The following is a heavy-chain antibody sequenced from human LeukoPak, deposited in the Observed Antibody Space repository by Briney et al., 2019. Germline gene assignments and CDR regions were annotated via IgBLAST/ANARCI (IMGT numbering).Heavy chain of an antibody. CDR2: ISGSGGST. CDR3: AKVGSWYPEYNWFDP. Sequence: GGSLRLSCAASGFTFSSYAMSWVRQAPGKGLEWVSAISGSGGSTYYTDSVKGRFTISRDNSKNTLYLQMNSLRAEDTAVYYCAKVGSWYPEYNWFDPWGQGTLVTVSS. D-gene: IGHD6-13*01. J-gene: IGHJ5*02. V-gene: IGHV3-23*01. CDR1: GFTFSSYA.